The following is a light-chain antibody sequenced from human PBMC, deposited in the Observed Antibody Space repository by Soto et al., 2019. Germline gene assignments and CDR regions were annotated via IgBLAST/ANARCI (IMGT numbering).Light chain of an antibody. CDR2: GAS. CDR3: QQYGSSPQT. Sequence: EIVLTQSPVTLSLSPGERATLSCRASQSIASHLAWYQQKPGQAPRLLIYGASSRATGIPDRFSGSGSGTDFTLTISRLEPEDFAVYYCQQYGSSPQTFGQGTKVDIK. J-gene: IGKJ1*01. V-gene: IGKV3-20*01. CDR1: QSIASH.